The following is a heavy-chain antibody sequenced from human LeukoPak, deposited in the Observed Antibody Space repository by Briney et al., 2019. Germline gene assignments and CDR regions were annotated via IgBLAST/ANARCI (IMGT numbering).Heavy chain of an antibody. CDR1: GGSFSGYY. D-gene: IGHD3-9*01. J-gene: IGHJ4*02. CDR2: INHSGST. CDR3: ARLPGSKSFYYEILTGYYYY. Sequence: SETLSLTCAVYGGSFSGYYWSWIRQPPGKGLEWIREINHSGSTNYNPSLKSRVTISVDTSKNQFSLKLSSVTAEDTAVYYCARLPGSKSFYYEILTGYYYYWGQGTLGTVSS. V-gene: IGHV4-34*01.